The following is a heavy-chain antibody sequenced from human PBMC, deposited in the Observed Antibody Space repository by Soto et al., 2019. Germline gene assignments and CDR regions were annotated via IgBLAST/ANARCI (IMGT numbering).Heavy chain of an antibody. D-gene: IGHD6-19*01. CDR3: AFSQYSSGWYVDY. V-gene: IGHV3-23*01. CDR1: GFTISSYA. CDR2: ISGSGGST. Sequence: EVQLLESGGGLVQPGGSLRLSCAASGFTISSYAMSWVRQAPGKGLEWVSAISGSGGSTYYADSVKGRFTISRDNSKNTLYLQMNSLRAEDTAVYYCAFSQYSSGWYVDYWGQGTLVTVSS. J-gene: IGHJ4*02.